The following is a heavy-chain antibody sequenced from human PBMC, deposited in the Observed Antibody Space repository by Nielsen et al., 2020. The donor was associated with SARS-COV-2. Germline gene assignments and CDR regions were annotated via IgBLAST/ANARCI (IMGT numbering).Heavy chain of an antibody. V-gene: IGHV3-23*01. CDR2: VNGDGLRS. CDR3: ARDQDGGAATSNWYFDL. CDR1: GFFFQSYA. Sequence: GGSLRLSCEASGFFFQSYAMSWVRQAPGKGLEWVASVNGDGLRSYYADSVEGRFTVSRDNAENSLYLQMNSLRDEDTAVYYCARDQDGGAATSNWYFDLWGRGTLVIVSS. J-gene: IGHJ2*01. D-gene: IGHD6-25*01.